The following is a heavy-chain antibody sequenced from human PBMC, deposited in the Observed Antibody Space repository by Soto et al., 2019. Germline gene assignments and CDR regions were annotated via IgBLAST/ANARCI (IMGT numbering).Heavy chain of an antibody. D-gene: IGHD6-13*01. V-gene: IGHV4-31*11. J-gene: IGHJ6*03. CDR2: IYLSGST. CDR3: ATDSHSQQPNHHWGGGYMDV. Sequence: QLQLEESGPGLVKPSQTLSLTCAVSGGSISNGGYYWSWIRQHPGKGLEWIGAIYLSGSTYYNPSLQSRVTISVATPKNQFSLKLSSVTAADTAVYYCATDSHSQQPNHHWGGGYMDVWGKGTTVTVSS. CDR1: GGSISNGGYY.